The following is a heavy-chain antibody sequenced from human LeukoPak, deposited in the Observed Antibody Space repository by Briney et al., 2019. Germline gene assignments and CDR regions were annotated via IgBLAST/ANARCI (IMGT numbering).Heavy chain of an antibody. V-gene: IGHV3-64*01. CDR3: ASSPPTGTTWYFDL. J-gene: IGHJ2*01. CDR1: GFTFSSYA. D-gene: IGHD1-7*01. CDR2: ISSNGDST. Sequence: GGSLRLSCAASGFTFSSYAMHWVRQAPGKGLEYVSAISSNGDSTYYANSVKGSFTISRDNSKNTLYLQMGSLRADDMAVYYCASSPPTGTTWYFDLWGRGTLVTVSS.